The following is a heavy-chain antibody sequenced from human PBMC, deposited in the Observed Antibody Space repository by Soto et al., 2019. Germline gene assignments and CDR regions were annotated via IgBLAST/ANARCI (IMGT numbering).Heavy chain of an antibody. V-gene: IGHV1-18*01. Sequence: QVQLVQSGAEVKKPGASVKVSCKASGYTFTSYGFSWVRQAPGQGLEWMAWISAYNGKTNYAQKFQGRVTMATDTSTSTAYMEMRTLRSDDTAFYYCARWGESGTYLLDYWGQGTLVTVSP. CDR2: ISAYNGKT. J-gene: IGHJ4*02. CDR1: GYTFTSYG. CDR3: ARWGESGTYLLDY. D-gene: IGHD1-26*01.